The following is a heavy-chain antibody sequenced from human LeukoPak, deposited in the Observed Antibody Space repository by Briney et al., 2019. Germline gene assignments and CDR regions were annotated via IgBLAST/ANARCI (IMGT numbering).Heavy chain of an antibody. V-gene: IGHV1-8*01. Sequence: ASVKVSCKASGYTFTSYDINWVRQATGQGLEWMGWMNPNSGNTGYAQKFQGRVTITADKSTSTAYMELSSLRSEDTAVYYCARDDRDLGTFDYWGQGTLVTVSS. D-gene: IGHD3-22*01. CDR2: MNPNSGNT. J-gene: IGHJ4*02. CDR1: GYTFTSYD. CDR3: ARDDRDLGTFDY.